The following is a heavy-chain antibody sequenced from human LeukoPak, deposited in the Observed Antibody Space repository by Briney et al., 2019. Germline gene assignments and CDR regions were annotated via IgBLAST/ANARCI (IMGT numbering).Heavy chain of an antibody. V-gene: IGHV1-2*02. CDR1: GYTFTGYY. CDR3: ARERKQLVPNPISFGFDY. Sequence: ASVKVSCKASGYTFTGYYMHWVRQAPGQGLERMGWINPNSGGTNYAQKFQGRVTMTRDTSISTAYMELSRLRSDDTAVYYCARERKQLVPNPISFGFDYWGQGTLVTVSS. CDR2: INPNSGGT. J-gene: IGHJ4*02. D-gene: IGHD6-6*01.